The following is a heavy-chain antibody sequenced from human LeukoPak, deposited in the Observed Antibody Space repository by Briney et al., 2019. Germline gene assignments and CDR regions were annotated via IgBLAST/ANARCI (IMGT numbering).Heavy chain of an antibody. D-gene: IGHD2-2*01. CDR1: GFTFSSYA. J-gene: IGHJ6*03. V-gene: IGHV3-23*01. CDR3: AIGVVPAAIDYYYYMDV. CDR2: ISGSGGST. Sequence: GGSLRLSCAASGFTFSSYAMSWVRQAPGKGLEWVSVISGSGGSTYYADSVKGRFTISRDNSKNTLYLQMNSLRAEDTAVYYCAIGVVPAAIDYYYYMDVRGKGTTVTVSS.